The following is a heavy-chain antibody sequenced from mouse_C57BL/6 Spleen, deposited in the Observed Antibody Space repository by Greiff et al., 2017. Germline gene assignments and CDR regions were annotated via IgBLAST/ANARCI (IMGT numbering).Heavy chain of an antibody. CDR2: ISDGGSYT. CDR1: GFTFSSYA. J-gene: IGHJ3*01. D-gene: IGHD2-3*01. V-gene: IGHV5-4*01. CDR3: AREDYDGYYGWFAY. Sequence: EVNLVESGGGLVKPGGSLKLSCAASGFTFSSYAMSWVRQTPEKRLEWVATISDGGSYTYYPDNVKGRFTISRDNAKNNLYLQMSHLKSEDTAMYYCAREDYDGYYGWFAYWGQGTLVTVSA.